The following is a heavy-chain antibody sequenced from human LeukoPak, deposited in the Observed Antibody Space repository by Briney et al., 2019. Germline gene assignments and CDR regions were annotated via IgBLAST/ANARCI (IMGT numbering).Heavy chain of an antibody. V-gene: IGHV3-49*04. Sequence: GGSLRLSCTASGFTFGDYAMSWVRQAPGKGLEWVGFIRSKAYGGTTEYAASVKGRFTISRDDSKSIAYLQMNSLKTEDTAVYYCTSSSTWELQYYWGQGTLVTVSS. CDR1: GFTFGDYA. CDR2: IRSKAYGGTT. J-gene: IGHJ4*02. CDR3: TSSSTWELQYY. D-gene: IGHD1-26*01.